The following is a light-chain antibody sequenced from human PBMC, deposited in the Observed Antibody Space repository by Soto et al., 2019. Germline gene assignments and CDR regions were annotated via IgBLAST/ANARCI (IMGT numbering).Light chain of an antibody. CDR2: DAS. CDR1: QDISKY. CDR3: QQYDNLLALT. Sequence: DIQMTQSPSSLSASVGDRVTIACQASQDISKYLNWYQFRPGQAPKILIYDASNLETGVPSRFRGSGSGTHFTLTIASLQPEDVGTYYCQQYDNLLALTFCGGTEVQLK. J-gene: IGKJ4*01. V-gene: IGKV1-33*01.